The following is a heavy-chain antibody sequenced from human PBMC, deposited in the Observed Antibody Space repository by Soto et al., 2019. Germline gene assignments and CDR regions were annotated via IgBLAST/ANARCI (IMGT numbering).Heavy chain of an antibody. V-gene: IGHV4-61*01. Sequence: SETLSLTCTVSGGSVSSGSCYWSWIRQPPGKGLEWIGYIYYSGSTNYNPSLKSRVTISADTSKNQFSLKLSSVTAADTAVYYCARSPDIVATIRYYYYYGMDVWGQGTTVTVSS. J-gene: IGHJ6*02. CDR2: IYYSGST. CDR3: ARSPDIVATIRYYYYYGMDV. D-gene: IGHD5-12*01. CDR1: GGSVSSGSCY.